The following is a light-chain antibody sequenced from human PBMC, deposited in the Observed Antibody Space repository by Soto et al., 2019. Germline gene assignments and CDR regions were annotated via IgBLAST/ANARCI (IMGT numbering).Light chain of an antibody. V-gene: IGLV1-44*01. J-gene: IGLJ2*01. Sequence: SVLTQPPSASGTPGQRVTISCSGSSSNIGSNTVNWYQQLPGTAPKLLIYSNNQRPSGVPDRFSGSKSGTSASRAISGLQSEDEADYYCAAWDDSLNGRVFGGGTKLTVL. CDR2: SNN. CDR1: SSNIGSNT. CDR3: AAWDDSLNGRV.